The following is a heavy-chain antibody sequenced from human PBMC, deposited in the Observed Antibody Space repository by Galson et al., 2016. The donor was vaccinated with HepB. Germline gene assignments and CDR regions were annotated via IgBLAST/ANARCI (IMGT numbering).Heavy chain of an antibody. CDR2: INSDGSST. CDR1: GFTFSSYW. J-gene: IGHJ6*02. V-gene: IGHV3-74*01. Sequence: SLRLSCAASGFTFSSYWMHWVRQAPGKGLVWVSRINSDGSSTSYADSVKGRFTISRDNAKNTLYLQMNSLRAEDTAVYYCVRGTSGLPGMDVWGQGTTVTVSS. CDR3: VRGTSGLPGMDV.